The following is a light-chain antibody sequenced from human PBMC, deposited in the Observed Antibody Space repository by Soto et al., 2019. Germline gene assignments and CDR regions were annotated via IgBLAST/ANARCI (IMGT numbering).Light chain of an antibody. CDR3: SSYTSRTTLYV. Sequence: QSVLTQPASVSGSPGQSITISCTGTSSDVGGYNYVSWYQQYPGKAPKLMIYDVSNRPSGVSNRFSGSKSGNTASLTISGLQAEDEADYYCSSYTSRTTLYVFGTGTKLTVL. CDR2: DVS. V-gene: IGLV2-14*01. CDR1: SSDVGGYNY. J-gene: IGLJ1*01.